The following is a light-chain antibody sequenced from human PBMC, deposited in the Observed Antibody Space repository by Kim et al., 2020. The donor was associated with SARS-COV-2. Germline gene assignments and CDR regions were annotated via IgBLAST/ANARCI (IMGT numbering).Light chain of an antibody. V-gene: IGLV2-23*01. CDR2: EGS. CDR1: SSDVGSYNL. J-gene: IGLJ3*02. CDR3: CSYAGSSSWV. Sequence: GKSITITCTGTSSDVGSYNLVSWYQQHPGKAPKLMIYEGSKRPSGVSNRFSGSKSGNTASLTISGLQAEDEADYYCCSYAGSSSWVFGGGTKLTVL.